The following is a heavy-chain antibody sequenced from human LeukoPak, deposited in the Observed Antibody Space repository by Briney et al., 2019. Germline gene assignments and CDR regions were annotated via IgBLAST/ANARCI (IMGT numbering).Heavy chain of an antibody. CDR2: IYYSGST. CDR1: GGSISSSSYY. D-gene: IGHD4/OR15-4a*01. CDR3: ARGLSWGPYYFDY. J-gene: IGHJ4*02. V-gene: IGHV4-39*07. Sequence: SETLSLTCTVSGGSISSSSYYWGWIRQPPGKGLEWIGSIYYSGSTYYNPSLKSRVTISVDTSKNQFSLKLNSMTAADTALYYCARGLSWGPYYFDYWGQGTLVTVSS.